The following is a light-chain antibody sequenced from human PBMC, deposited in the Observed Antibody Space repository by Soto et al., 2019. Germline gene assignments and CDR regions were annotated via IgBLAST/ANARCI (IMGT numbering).Light chain of an antibody. CDR2: GAS. CDR1: RSISPW. J-gene: IGKJ1*01. CDR3: LQDYNYPRT. V-gene: IGKV1-5*01. Sequence: DIRMTQSPSTLSASVGDRVTIACRASRSISPWLAWYQQKPGKPPKLLIYGASSLAAGVPSRFSGSGSGTDFTLTISSLQPDDFASYYCLQDYNYPRTFGQGTKVDIK.